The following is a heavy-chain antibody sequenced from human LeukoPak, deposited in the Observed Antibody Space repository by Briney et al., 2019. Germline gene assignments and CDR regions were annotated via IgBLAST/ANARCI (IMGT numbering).Heavy chain of an antibody. CDR1: GFTFSSYA. CDR2: ISGSGGST. J-gene: IGHJ4*02. Sequence: GGSLRLSCAASGFTFSSYAMSWVRQAPGKGLEWVSAISGSGGSTYYADSVKGRFTISRDNSKNTLYLQMNSLRAEDTAVYYCAKAKYCSGGSCYFDYWGRGTLVTVSS. D-gene: IGHD2-15*01. CDR3: AKAKYCSGGSCYFDY. V-gene: IGHV3-23*01.